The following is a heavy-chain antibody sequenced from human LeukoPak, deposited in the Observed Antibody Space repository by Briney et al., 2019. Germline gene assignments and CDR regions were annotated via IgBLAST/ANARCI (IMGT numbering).Heavy chain of an antibody. Sequence: PSETLSLTCTVSGGSISSSSYYWGWIRQPPGKGLEWIGSIYYSGSTYYNPSLKSRVTISVDTSKNQFSLKLSSVTAADTAVYYCARVTVYDYVWGSYRPKGKRAFDYWGQGTLVTVSS. CDR2: IYYSGST. CDR1: GGSISSSSYY. V-gene: IGHV4-39*01. D-gene: IGHD3-16*02. CDR3: ARVTVYDYVWGSYRPKGKRAFDY. J-gene: IGHJ4*02.